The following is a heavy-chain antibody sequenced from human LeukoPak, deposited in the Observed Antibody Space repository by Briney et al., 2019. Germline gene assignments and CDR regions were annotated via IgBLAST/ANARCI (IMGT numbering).Heavy chain of an antibody. V-gene: IGHV4-34*01. CDR1: GGSFSGYY. D-gene: IGHD3-10*01. CDR3: ARDSYYYGSGSYPSDP. J-gene: IGHJ5*02. CDR2: INHSGST. Sequence: SETLSLTCAVYGGSFSGYYWSWIRQPPGKGLEWIGEINHSGSTNYNPSLKSRVTMSVDTSKNQFSLKLSSVTAADTAVYYCARDSYYYGSGSYPSDPWGQGTLVTVSS.